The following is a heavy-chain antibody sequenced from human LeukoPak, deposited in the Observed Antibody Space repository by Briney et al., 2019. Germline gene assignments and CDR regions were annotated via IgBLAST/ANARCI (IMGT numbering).Heavy chain of an antibody. V-gene: IGHV1-2*06. J-gene: IGHJ4*02. CDR1: GYTFTGYY. D-gene: IGHD6-13*01. Sequence: ASVKVSCKASGYTFTGYYMHWVRQAPGQGLEWMGRINPNSGGTNYAQTFQGRVTMIRDTSITTAYLEVSSLRSDDTAVYYCARGEYSSSWDHYYFDYWGQGTLVTVSS. CDR2: INPNSGGT. CDR3: ARGEYSSSWDHYYFDY.